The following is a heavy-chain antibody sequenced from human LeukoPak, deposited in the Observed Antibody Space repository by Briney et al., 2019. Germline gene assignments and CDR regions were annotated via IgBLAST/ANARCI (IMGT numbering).Heavy chain of an antibody. CDR3: ARSKGYSSSWSTYYYYMDV. J-gene: IGHJ6*03. D-gene: IGHD6-13*01. V-gene: IGHV1-18*01. CDR2: ISAYNGNT. CDR1: GYTFTSYG. Sequence: ASVKVSCKASGYTFTSYGISWVRQAPGRGLEWLGWISAYNGNTNYAQKLQGRVTMTTDTSTSTAYMELRSLRSDDTAVYYCARSKGYSSSWSTYYYYMDVWGKGTTVTISS.